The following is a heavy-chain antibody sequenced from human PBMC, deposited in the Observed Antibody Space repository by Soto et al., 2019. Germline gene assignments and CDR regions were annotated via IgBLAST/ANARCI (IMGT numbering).Heavy chain of an antibody. CDR3: ASLGWGGMDV. D-gene: IGHD7-27*01. J-gene: IGHJ6*02. CDR2: ISGGGTGT. Sequence: PGGSLRLSCAASGFTFTNYALHWVRQAPGKGLEWVSSISGGGTGTYSADAVKGRFTISSGKSRNTVYLQMSSLRAEDTAVYCCASLGWGGMDVWGQGTTVTVSS. CDR1: GFTFTNYA. V-gene: IGHV3-23*01.